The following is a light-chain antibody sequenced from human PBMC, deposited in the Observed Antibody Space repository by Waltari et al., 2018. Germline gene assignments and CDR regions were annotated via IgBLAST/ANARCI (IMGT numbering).Light chain of an antibody. V-gene: IGKV1-12*01. CDR1: EGISAW. J-gene: IGKJ4*01. Sequence: DIHMTQSPSFVSASVGDTVTITCRASEGISAWLAWYQQKPGEAPKLLIYAASKLQNGVPSRFSGRGSGTDFTLTIRGLQPEDFATYFCQQANTFAVSVGGGTKVE. CDR2: AAS. CDR3: QQANTFAVS.